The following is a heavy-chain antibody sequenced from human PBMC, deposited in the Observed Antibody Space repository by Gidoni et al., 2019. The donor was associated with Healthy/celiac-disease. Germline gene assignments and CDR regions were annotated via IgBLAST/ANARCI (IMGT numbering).Heavy chain of an antibody. CDR2: IIPIFGTA. CDR3: ARDREIAAAGTPYYYYGMDV. D-gene: IGHD6-13*01. J-gene: IGHJ6*02. CDR1: GSTFRLSA. V-gene: IGHV1-69*01. Sequence: QVQLVQSGAEVKKPGSSVKVSCTASGSTFRLSALRWVRQAPVPGLEWMGVIIPIFGTANYAQRFKGRVTITADESTSTAYMELSSLRSEDTAVYYCARDREIAAAGTPYYYYGMDVWGQGTTVTVSS.